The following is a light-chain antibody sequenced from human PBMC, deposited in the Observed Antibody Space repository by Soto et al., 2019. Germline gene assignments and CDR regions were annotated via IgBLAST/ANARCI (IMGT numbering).Light chain of an antibody. V-gene: IGKV3-15*01. CDR3: QQYNDWLRT. CDR2: GAS. J-gene: IGKJ2*01. CDR1: QGVSSS. Sequence: EIVMTQSPATLSVSPGERATLSCRASQGVSSSLAWYQQKPGQAPRLLIYGASARATGIPARFSGSGSGTEFTLTISSVQSEDFAVYYCQQYNDWLRTFGQGTRLEIK.